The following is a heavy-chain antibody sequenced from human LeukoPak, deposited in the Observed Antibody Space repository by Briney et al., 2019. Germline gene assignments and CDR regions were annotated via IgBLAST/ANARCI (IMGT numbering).Heavy chain of an antibody. CDR3: ARHPIQLWSRSPYYFDY. D-gene: IGHD5-18*01. CDR1: GGSISSSSYY. V-gene: IGHV4-39*01. Sequence: SETLSLTCTVSGGSISSSSYYWGWIRQPPGKGLEWIGSIYYSGSTYYNPSPKSRVTISVDTSKNQFSLKLSSVTAADTAVYYCARHPIQLWSRSPYYFDYWGQGTLVTVSS. CDR2: IYYSGST. J-gene: IGHJ4*02.